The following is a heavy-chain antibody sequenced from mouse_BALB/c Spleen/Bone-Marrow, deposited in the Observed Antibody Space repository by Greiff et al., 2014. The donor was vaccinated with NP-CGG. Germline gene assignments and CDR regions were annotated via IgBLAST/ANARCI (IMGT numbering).Heavy chain of an antibody. J-gene: IGHJ4*01. V-gene: IGHV5-4*02. CDR1: GFTFSDYY. CDR2: LSDGGGYT. CDR3: ARSGERYGAMDY. Sequence: DVHLVESGGGLVKPGGSLKLSCAASGFTFSDYYMYWVRQTPEKRLEWVATLSDGGGYTYYPDSVWGRFTISRDNAKNNLYLQMSSLKSEDTAMYYCARSGERYGAMDYWGQGASVTVFS. D-gene: IGHD2-10*02.